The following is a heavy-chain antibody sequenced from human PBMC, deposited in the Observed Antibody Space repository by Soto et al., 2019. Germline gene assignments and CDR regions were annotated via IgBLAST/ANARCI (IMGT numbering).Heavy chain of an antibody. D-gene: IGHD6-13*01. Sequence: QVQLQQWGAGLLKPSETLSLTCAVYGGSFSGYYWSWIRQPPGKGLEWIGEINHSGSTNYNPSLKRRVTISVDTSKNQFSLKLSSVTAADTAVYYCASSSSWYRIYYYYGMDVWGQGTTVTVSS. J-gene: IGHJ6*02. CDR3: ASSSSWYRIYYYYGMDV. V-gene: IGHV4-34*01. CDR2: INHSGST. CDR1: GGSFSGYY.